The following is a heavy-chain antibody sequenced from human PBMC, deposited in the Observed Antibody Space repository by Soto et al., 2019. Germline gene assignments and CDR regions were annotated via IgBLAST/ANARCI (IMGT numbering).Heavy chain of an antibody. CDR3: ARDGTSVPLRPFDC. Sequence: GGSLRLSCVGSGFTFSSYEMNWVRQAPGKGLEWVSYISSRGSTKDYADSGKGRFTISRDNAKNSLFLQMNSLRAEDTAIYYCARDGTSVPLRPFDCWGQGTLVTVSS. J-gene: IGHJ4*02. D-gene: IGHD1-1*01. CDR2: ISSRGSTK. V-gene: IGHV3-48*03. CDR1: GFTFSSYE.